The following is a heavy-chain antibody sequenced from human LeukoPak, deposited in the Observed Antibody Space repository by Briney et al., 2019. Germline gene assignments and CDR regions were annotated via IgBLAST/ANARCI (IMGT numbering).Heavy chain of an antibody. J-gene: IGHJ4*02. D-gene: IGHD6-19*01. V-gene: IGHV5-51*01. Sequence: LGESLKISCKGSGYSFNTYWIGWVRQMPGKGLEWMGTVYPADSDTRYSPSFRGQVTISVDKSINTAYLQWSSLKASDTAMYYCARVYNSGWYDYWGQGALVTVSS. CDR3: ARVYNSGWYDY. CDR1: GYSFNTYW. CDR2: VYPADSDT.